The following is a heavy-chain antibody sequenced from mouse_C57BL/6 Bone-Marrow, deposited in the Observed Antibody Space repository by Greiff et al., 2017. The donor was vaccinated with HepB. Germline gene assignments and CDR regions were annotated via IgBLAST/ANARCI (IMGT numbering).Heavy chain of an antibody. CDR1: GFNIKDDY. J-gene: IGHJ2*01. CDR2: IDPENGDT. V-gene: IGHV14-4*01. CDR3: TTPWRGDFDY. Sequence: EVKLQESGAELVRPGASVKLSCTASGFNIKDDYMHWVKQRPEQGLEWIGWIDPENGDTEYASKFQGKATITADTSSNTAYLQLSSLTSEDTAVYYCTTPWRGDFDYWGQGTTLTVSS.